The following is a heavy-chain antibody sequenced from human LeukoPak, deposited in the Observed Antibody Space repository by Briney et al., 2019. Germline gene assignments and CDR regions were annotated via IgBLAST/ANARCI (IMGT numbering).Heavy chain of an antibody. CDR3: AREGRGGHTAMDYYYGMDV. CDR2: ISSNGGST. V-gene: IGHV3-64*01. D-gene: IGHD5-18*01. J-gene: IGHJ6*02. Sequence: GGSLRLSCAASGFTFSSYAMHWVRQAPGKGLEYVSAISSNGGSTYYANSVKGRFTISRDNSKNTLYLQMGSLRAEDMAVYYCAREGRGGHTAMDYYYGMDVWGQGTTVTVSS. CDR1: GFTFSSYA.